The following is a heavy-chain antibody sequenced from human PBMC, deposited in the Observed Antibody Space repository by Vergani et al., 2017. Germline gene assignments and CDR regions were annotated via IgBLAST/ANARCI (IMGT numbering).Heavy chain of an antibody. CDR2: IYWNDDK. CDR1: GFSLSTSGVG. D-gene: IGHD1-1*01. Sequence: QITLKESGPTLVKPTQTLTLTCTFSGFSLSTSGVGVGWIRQPPGKALEWLALIYWNDDKRYSPSLKSRLTITKDTSKNQVVLTMTNMDPVDTATYYCARMRGSATLDYWGQGTLVTVSS. CDR3: ARMRGSATLDY. J-gene: IGHJ4*02. V-gene: IGHV2-5*01.